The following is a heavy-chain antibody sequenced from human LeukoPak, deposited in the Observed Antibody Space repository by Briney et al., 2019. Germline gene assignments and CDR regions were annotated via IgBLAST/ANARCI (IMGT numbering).Heavy chain of an antibody. V-gene: IGHV3-23*01. D-gene: IGHD6-13*01. CDR3: AKDSRTTYDSSWLYYFDS. Sequence: GGTLRLSCAASGFTFSNHGMNWVRQAPGKGLEWVSAISGSGESTYNADSVKGRFTISRDNSKNTLYLQMNRLRAEDTAVYYCAKDSRTTYDSSWLYYFDSGGQGTLVTVSS. J-gene: IGHJ4*02. CDR2: ISGSGEST. CDR1: GFTFSNHG.